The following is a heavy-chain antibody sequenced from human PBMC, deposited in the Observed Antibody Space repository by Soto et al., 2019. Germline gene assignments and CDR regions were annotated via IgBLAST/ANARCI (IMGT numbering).Heavy chain of an antibody. D-gene: IGHD6-19*01. J-gene: IGHJ3*02. V-gene: IGHV3-23*01. CDR3: AKDVGIAVAASDAFDI. Sequence: GGSLRLSCAASGFTFSSYAMSWVRQAPGKGLEWVSAISGSGGSTYYADSVKGRFTISRDNSKNTLYLQMNSLGAEDTAVYYCAKDVGIAVAASDAFDIWGQGTMVTVSS. CDR2: ISGSGGST. CDR1: GFTFSSYA.